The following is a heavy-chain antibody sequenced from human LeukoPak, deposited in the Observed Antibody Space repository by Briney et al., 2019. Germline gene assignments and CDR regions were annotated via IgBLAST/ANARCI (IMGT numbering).Heavy chain of an antibody. D-gene: IGHD3-10*01. CDR1: GSTFSSYW. Sequence: TGGSLRLSCAASGSTFSSYWMSWVRQAPGKGLEWVAHIKQDGSERYYVDPVKGRFTISRDNAKNSLFLQMNSLRADDTALYYCAKFYYSSGNYQGFDYWGQGTLVTVSS. J-gene: IGHJ4*02. V-gene: IGHV3-7*02. CDR2: IKQDGSER. CDR3: AKFYYSSGNYQGFDY.